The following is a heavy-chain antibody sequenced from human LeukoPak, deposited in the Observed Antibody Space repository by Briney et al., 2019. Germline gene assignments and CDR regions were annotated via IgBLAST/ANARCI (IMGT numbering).Heavy chain of an antibody. CDR1: GFTFSSYG. J-gene: IGHJ4*02. CDR2: IRDDGSNK. CDR3: ASDDY. Sequence: GGSLRLSCAASGFTFSSYGMNWVRQAPGKGLEWVAFIRDDGSNKHYVDSVKGRFTISRDNSKNTLYLQMNSLRAEDTAVYYCASDDYWGQGTLVAVSS. V-gene: IGHV3-30*02.